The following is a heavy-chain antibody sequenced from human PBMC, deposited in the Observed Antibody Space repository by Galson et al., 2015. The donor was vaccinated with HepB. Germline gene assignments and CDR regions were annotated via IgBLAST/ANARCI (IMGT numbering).Heavy chain of an antibody. D-gene: IGHD3-22*01. CDR3: ARVAINYDSSGYLHYYYGMDV. Sequence: SVKVSCKAPGYTFTTYGISWVRQAPGQGLEWMGWISTYNGNTNYAQKLQGRVTMTTDTSMSTAYMELRSLRSDDTAVYYCARVAINYDSSGYLHYYYGMDVWGQGTTVTVSS. J-gene: IGHJ6*02. V-gene: IGHV1-18*01. CDR1: GYTFTTYG. CDR2: ISTYNGNT.